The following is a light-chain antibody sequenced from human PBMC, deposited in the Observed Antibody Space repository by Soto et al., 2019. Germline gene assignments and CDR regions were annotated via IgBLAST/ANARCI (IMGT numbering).Light chain of an antibody. CDR2: DVS. CDR3: SSYTSSSTLV. CDR1: SSDVGGYNH. J-gene: IGLJ2*01. V-gene: IGLV2-14*01. Sequence: QSVLTQPASVSGSPGQSITISCTGTSSDVGGYNHVSWYQQHPGKAPKLMIYDVSNRPSGFSNRFSGSKSGNTASLTISGLQAEDEADYYCSSYTSSSTLVFGGGTKVTVL.